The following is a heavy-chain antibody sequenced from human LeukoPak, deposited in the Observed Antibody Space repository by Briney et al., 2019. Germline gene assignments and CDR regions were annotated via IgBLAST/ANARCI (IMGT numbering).Heavy chain of an antibody. V-gene: IGHV3-30*19. D-gene: IGHD2-15*01. CDR1: GFTFSSYG. CDR2: LSSDGSSS. Sequence: GGSLRLSCAASGFTFSSYGMHWVRQAPGKGLEWVAGLSSDGSSSYYVDSVKGRFTVSRDDYKNTLYLQMNSLGPEDAAVYHCAKEGYSSGRAPAFDMWGQGTAVTVSS. CDR3: AKEGYSSGRAPAFDM. J-gene: IGHJ3*02.